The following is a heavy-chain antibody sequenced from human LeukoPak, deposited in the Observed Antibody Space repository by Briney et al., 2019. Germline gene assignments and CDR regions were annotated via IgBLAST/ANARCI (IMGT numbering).Heavy chain of an antibody. D-gene: IGHD3-10*01. Sequence: GGSLRLSCAASGFTFSSYAMSWVRQAPGKGLEWVSAISGSGGSTYYADSVKGRFTISRDNSKNTLYLQMNSLRAEDTAVYYCAKTVNYYGSGSYYNVAYNWFDPWGQGTLVTVSS. V-gene: IGHV3-23*01. J-gene: IGHJ5*02. CDR3: AKTVNYYGSGSYYNVAYNWFDP. CDR2: ISGSGGST. CDR1: GFTFSSYA.